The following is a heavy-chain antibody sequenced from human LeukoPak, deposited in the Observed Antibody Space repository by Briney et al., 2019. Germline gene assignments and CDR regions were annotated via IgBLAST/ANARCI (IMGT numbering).Heavy chain of an antibody. CDR2: IYYSGST. J-gene: IGHJ3*02. CDR3: ARDAYYYDSSGYSHAFDI. Sequence: SETLSLTCTVSGGSISSSSYYWGWIRQPPGKGLEWIGSIYYSGSTYYDPSLKSRVTISVDTSKNQFSLKLSSVTAADTAVYYCARDAYYYDSSGYSHAFDIWGQGTMVTVSS. CDR1: GGSISSSSYY. D-gene: IGHD3-22*01. V-gene: IGHV4-39*07.